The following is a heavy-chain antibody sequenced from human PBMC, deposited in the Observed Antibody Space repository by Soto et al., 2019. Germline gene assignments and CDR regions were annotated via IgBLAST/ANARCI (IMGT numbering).Heavy chain of an antibody. Sequence: QVHLVQSGTEVKNPGSSGKVSCKASAGTFSSSGFSWVRQAPGQGLEWMGMLVPSLDTPNYAQKFQARVTINADEVTSTAYMELRSLRSEDTAVYYCSRWPQPRYTADPYAVDVWGQGTRVIVSS. J-gene: IGHJ6*02. CDR3: SRWPQPRYTADPYAVDV. D-gene: IGHD3-16*02. CDR2: LVPSLDTP. V-gene: IGHV1-69*11. CDR1: AGTFSSSG.